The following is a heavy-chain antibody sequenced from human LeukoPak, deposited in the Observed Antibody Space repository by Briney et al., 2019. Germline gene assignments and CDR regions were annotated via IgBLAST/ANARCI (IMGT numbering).Heavy chain of an antibody. CDR1: GFTFGIYA. J-gene: IGHJ4*02. D-gene: IGHD3-10*01. CDR3: AKYGSGTTYFDY. CDR2: ITGSGDNT. Sequence: GGSLRLSCAASGFTFGIYAMSWVRQAPGKGLEWVSTITGSGDNTYYADSVKGRFTISRDNSKNTLYPQMNSLRAEDTAVYYCAKYGSGTTYFDYWGQGTLVTVSS. V-gene: IGHV3-23*01.